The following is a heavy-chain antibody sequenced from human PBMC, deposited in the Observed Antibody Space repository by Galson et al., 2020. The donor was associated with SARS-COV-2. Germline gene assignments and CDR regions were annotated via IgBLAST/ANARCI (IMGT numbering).Heavy chain of an antibody. V-gene: IGHV3-33*01. CDR2: IWYDGSNK. Sequence: GGSLRLSCAASGFTFSSYGMHWVRQAPGKGLEWVAVIWYDGSNKYYADSVKGRFTISRDNSKNTLYLQMNSLRAEDTAVYYCAREQYYYDSSGYYWSPYDYYGMDVWGQGTTVTVSS. CDR3: AREQYYYDSSGYYWSPYDYYGMDV. D-gene: IGHD3-22*01. J-gene: IGHJ6*02. CDR1: GFTFSSYG.